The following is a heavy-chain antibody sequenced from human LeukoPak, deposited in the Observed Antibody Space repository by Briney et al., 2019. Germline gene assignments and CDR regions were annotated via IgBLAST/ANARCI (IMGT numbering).Heavy chain of an antibody. D-gene: IGHD4-17*01. CDR1: GYTFTSYY. CDR3: ARPKSPNYGDYRFDY. V-gene: IGHV1-46*01. CDR2: INPSGGST. Sequence: ASVKVSCKASGYTFTSYYMHWVRQAPGQGLEWMGIINPSGGSTSYAQKFQGRVTMTRDTSTSTVYMELSSLRSEDTAVYYCARPKSPNYGDYRFDYWGQGTLVTVSS. J-gene: IGHJ4*02.